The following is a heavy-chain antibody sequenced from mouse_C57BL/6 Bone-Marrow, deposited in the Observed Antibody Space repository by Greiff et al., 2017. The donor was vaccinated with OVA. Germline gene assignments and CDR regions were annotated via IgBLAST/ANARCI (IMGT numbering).Heavy chain of an antibody. V-gene: IGHV1-26*01. CDR1: GYTFTDYY. CDR2: INPNNGGT. D-gene: IGHD4-1*01. J-gene: IGHJ3*01. Sequence: EVQLQQSGPELVKPGASVKISCKASGYTFTDYYMNWVKQSHGKSLEWIGDINPNNGGTSYNQKFKGKATLTVDKSSSTVYMELRSLTSEDSAVYYCARTWDGGFAYWGQGTLVTVSA. CDR3: ARTWDGGFAY.